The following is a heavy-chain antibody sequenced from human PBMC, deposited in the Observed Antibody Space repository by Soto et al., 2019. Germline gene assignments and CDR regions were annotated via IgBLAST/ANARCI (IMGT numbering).Heavy chain of an antibody. D-gene: IGHD6-19*01. CDR3: ARLRSSAVAGTNLYYFDY. Sequence: QLQLQESGPGLVKPSETLSLTCTVSGGSISSSSYYWGWIRQPPGKGLEWIGSIYYSGSTYYNPSLKSRVTISVDTSKNQFSLKLSSVTAADTAVYYCARLRSSAVAGTNLYYFDYWGQGTLVTVSS. V-gene: IGHV4-39*01. CDR1: GGSISSSSYY. J-gene: IGHJ4*02. CDR2: IYYSGST.